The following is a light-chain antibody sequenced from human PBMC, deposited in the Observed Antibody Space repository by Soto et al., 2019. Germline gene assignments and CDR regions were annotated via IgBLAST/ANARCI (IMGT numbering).Light chain of an antibody. Sequence: EIVLTQSPATLSLSPGERATLSCRASQSVSRFLAWFQQRPGQPPRLLIYDASNRASGVPARFSGSGSGTDFTLTISSLELEDFAVYYCQQRSTWPHAFGQGTKLEI. J-gene: IGKJ2*01. V-gene: IGKV3-11*01. CDR2: DAS. CDR1: QSVSRF. CDR3: QQRSTWPHA.